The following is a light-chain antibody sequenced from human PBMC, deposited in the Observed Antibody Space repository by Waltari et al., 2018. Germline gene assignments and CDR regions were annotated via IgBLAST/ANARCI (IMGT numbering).Light chain of an antibody. Sequence: EIVLTQSPGTLSLSPGEGATLSCRASQSVSKYLAWYQQKPGQAPRILIYGASSRATGIPDRFSGGGSGTDFSLTISRLEPEDFAVYYCQHYVRLPATFGQGTKVEIK. J-gene: IGKJ1*01. V-gene: IGKV3-20*01. CDR2: GAS. CDR1: QSVSKY. CDR3: QHYVRLPAT.